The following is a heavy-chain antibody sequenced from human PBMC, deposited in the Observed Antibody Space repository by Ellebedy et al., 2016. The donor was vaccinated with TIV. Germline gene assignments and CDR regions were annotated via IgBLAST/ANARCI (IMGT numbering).Heavy chain of an antibody. Sequence: AASVKVSCKASGYTFTSHDISWVRQAPGQGLEWMGWISAYNGNTKYAQKLQGRVTMTTDTSTNTAYMELRSLRSDDTAVYYCARPYSRGFDFWGQGTLVIVSS. J-gene: IGHJ4*02. V-gene: IGHV1-18*04. CDR2: ISAYNGNT. D-gene: IGHD2-21*01. CDR1: GYTFTSHD. CDR3: ARPYSRGFDF.